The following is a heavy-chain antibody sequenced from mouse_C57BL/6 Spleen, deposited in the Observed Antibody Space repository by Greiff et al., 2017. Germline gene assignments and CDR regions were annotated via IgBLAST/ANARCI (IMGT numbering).Heavy chain of an antibody. CDR2: IDPNSGGT. D-gene: IGHD2-4*01. Sequence: VQLQQPGAELVKPGASVKLSCKASGYTFTSYWMHWVKQRPGRGLEWIGRIDPNSGGTTYNEKFKSKATLTVDKPSSAAYMQLSSLTAEDSAVYYCARRGYDYDGDYYARDYWGQGTSVTVAS. CDR3: ARRGYDYDGDYYARDY. J-gene: IGHJ4*01. CDR1: GYTFTSYW. V-gene: IGHV1-72*01.